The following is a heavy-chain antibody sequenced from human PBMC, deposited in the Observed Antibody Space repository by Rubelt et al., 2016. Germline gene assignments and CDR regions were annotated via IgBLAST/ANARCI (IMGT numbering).Heavy chain of an antibody. D-gene: IGHD2-2*01. CDR2: ISYDGSNK. Sequence: QVQLVESGGGVVQPGRSLRLSCAASGFTFSSYAMHWVRQAPGKGLERVAVISYDGSNKYYADSVKGRLTISRDNSKNTLYLQMNSLRAEDTAVYYCARDSIDIVVVPAWFDPWGQGTLVTVSS. J-gene: IGHJ5*02. CDR1: GFTFSSYA. CDR3: ARDSIDIVVVPAWFDP. V-gene: IGHV3-30*04.